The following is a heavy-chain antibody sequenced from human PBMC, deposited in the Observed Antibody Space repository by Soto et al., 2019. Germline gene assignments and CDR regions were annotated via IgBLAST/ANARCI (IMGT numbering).Heavy chain of an antibody. J-gene: IGHJ5*02. CDR1: GGSISSGDYY. Sequence: SETLSLTCTVSGGSISSGDYYWSWIRQPPGKGLEWIGYIYYSGSTYYNPSLKSRVTISVDTSKNQFSLKLSSVTAADTAVYYCAREARRNTMVRGGILTGNGFDPWGQGTLVTVS. D-gene: IGHD3-10*01. CDR3: AREARRNTMVRGGILTGNGFDP. CDR2: IYYSGST. V-gene: IGHV4-30-4*01.